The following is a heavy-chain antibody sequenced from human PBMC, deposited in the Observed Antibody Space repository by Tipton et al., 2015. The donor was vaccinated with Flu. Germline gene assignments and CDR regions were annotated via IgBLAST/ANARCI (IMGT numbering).Heavy chain of an antibody. D-gene: IGHD3-10*01. J-gene: IGHJ4*02. CDR1: GGSISSSNW. Sequence: TLSLTCAVSGGSISSSNWWGWVRQPPGKGLEWIGEIYHSGSTNYNPSLKSRVTISVDKSKNQFSLKLSSVTAADTAVYYCATYYYGSGTQSAFDYWGQGTLVTVSS. CDR2: IYHSGST. CDR3: ATYYYGSGTQSAFDY. V-gene: IGHV4-4*02.